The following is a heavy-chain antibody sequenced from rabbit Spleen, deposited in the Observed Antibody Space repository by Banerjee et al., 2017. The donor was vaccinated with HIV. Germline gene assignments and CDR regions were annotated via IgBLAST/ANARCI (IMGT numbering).Heavy chain of an antibody. V-gene: IGHV1S40*01. CDR3: ARDAGSGPYIDGYFSL. J-gene: IGHJ4*01. Sequence: QSLEESGGGLVKPEGSLTLTCKASGFDFSSNGMSWVRQAPGKGLEWIGCIGSGATGNTYYASWAKGRFTISKTSSTTLTLQMTSLTAADTATYFCARDAGSGPYIDGYFSLWGQGTLVTVS. CDR1: GFDFSSNG. D-gene: IGHD8-1*01. CDR2: IGSGATGNT.